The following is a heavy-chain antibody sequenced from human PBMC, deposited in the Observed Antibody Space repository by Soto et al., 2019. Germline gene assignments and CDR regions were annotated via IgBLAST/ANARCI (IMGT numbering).Heavy chain of an antibody. D-gene: IGHD4-17*01. CDR1: GGTFSSYA. V-gene: IGHV1-69*01. Sequence: QVQLVQSGAEVKKPGSSVKVSCKASGGTFSSYAISWVRQAPGHGLEWMGGIIPIFGTANYAQKFQGRVTITADESTSTAYMELSSLRSEDTAVYYCARGHYGDYDYYYYGMDVWGQGTTVTVSS. CDR2: IIPIFGTA. J-gene: IGHJ6*02. CDR3: ARGHYGDYDYYYYGMDV.